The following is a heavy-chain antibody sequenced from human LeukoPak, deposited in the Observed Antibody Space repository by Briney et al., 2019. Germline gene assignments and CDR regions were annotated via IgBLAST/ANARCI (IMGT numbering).Heavy chain of an antibody. CDR2: ISYDGSNK. Sequence: GGSLRLSCAASGFTFSSYGMHWVRQAPGKGLEWVAVISYDGSNKYCADSVKGRFTISRDNSKNTLYLQMNSLRAEDTAVYYCAKVLDHNDYGDYQFDYWGQGTLVTVSS. CDR1: GFTFSSYG. CDR3: AKVLDHNDYGDYQFDY. V-gene: IGHV3-30*18. J-gene: IGHJ4*02. D-gene: IGHD4-17*01.